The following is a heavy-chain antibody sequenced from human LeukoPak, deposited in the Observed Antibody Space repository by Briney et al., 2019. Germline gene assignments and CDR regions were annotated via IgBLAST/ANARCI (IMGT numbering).Heavy chain of an antibody. CDR3: AKVQLERITMVRGVPSNYYYYGMDV. CDR1: GFTFSSYA. D-gene: IGHD3-10*01. CDR2: ISGSGGST. Sequence: HPGGSLRLSCAASGFTFSSYAMSWVRQAPAKGLEWVSAISGSGGSTYYADSVKGRFTISRDNSKNTLYLQMNSLRAEDTAVYYCAKVQLERITMVRGVPSNYYYYGMDVWGQGTTVTVSS. J-gene: IGHJ6*02. V-gene: IGHV3-23*01.